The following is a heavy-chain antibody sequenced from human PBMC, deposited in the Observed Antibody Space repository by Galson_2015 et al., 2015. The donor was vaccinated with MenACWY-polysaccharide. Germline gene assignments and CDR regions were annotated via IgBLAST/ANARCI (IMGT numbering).Heavy chain of an antibody. D-gene: IGHD2-8*02. J-gene: IGHJ4*02. CDR2: IKSKPNGGTI. Sequence: SLRLSCAGPGFIFSNAWMNWVRQAPGKGLEWVGRIKSKPNGGTIEYAAPVKGRFTISRDDSKNTVYVQMNSLKTEDTAVYYCSTGDGHTTGFDYWGQGALVIVSS. CDR1: GFIFSNAW. CDR3: STGDGHTTGFDY. V-gene: IGHV3-15*01.